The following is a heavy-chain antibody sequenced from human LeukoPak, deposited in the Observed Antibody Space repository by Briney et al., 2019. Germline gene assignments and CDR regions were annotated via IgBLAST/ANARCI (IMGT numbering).Heavy chain of an antibody. Sequence: SETLSLTCAVYGGSFSGYSWSRIRQPAGKGLEWIGRIYTSGSTNYNPSLKSRVTMSVDTSKNQFSLKLSSVTAADTAVYYCARSYYGSGSYYNVNWFDPWGQGTLVTVSS. D-gene: IGHD3-10*01. J-gene: IGHJ5*02. CDR1: GGSFSGYS. CDR2: IYTSGST. CDR3: ARSYYGSGSYYNVNWFDP. V-gene: IGHV4-59*10.